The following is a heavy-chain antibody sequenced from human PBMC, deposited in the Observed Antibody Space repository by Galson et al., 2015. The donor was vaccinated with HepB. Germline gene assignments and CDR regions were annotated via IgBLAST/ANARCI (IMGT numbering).Heavy chain of an antibody. Sequence: SLRLSCAASGFTFSRYDMHWVRQATGKGLEWVSGIGIVGDTYYPDSVEGRFSISREDAKNSFYLQMNSLRAGDTAVYYCARDGGSRDWYSDLWGRGTLVTVSS. CDR2: IGIVGDT. V-gene: IGHV3-13*04. CDR3: ARDGGSRDWYSDL. J-gene: IGHJ2*01. CDR1: GFTFSRYD. D-gene: IGHD3-16*01.